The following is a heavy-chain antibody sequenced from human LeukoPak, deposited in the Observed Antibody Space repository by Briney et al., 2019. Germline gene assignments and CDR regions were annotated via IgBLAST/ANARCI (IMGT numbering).Heavy chain of an antibody. CDR2: IKQDGSEK. D-gene: IGHD2-21*02. Sequence: GGSLRLSCAASGFTFSSYWMSWVRQAPGKGLGWVANIKQDGSEKYYVDSVKGRFTISRDNAKNSLYLQMNSLRAEDTAVYYCARDQYCGGDCYSRADYWGQGALVTVSS. CDR3: ARDQYCGGDCYSRADY. V-gene: IGHV3-7*01. J-gene: IGHJ4*02. CDR1: GFTFSSYW.